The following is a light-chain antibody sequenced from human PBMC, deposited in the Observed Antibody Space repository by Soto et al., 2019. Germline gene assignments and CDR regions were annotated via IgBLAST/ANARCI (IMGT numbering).Light chain of an antibody. CDR2: GAS. J-gene: IGKJ1*01. CDR1: QSVSSPY. V-gene: IGKV3-20*01. CDR3: QHYATSPGS. Sequence: IVLTQSPGTLSLSPGERATLSCRASQSVSSPYLAWYQQKPGQAPRLLIFGASSRPTGIPDRFSGSGSGTDFTLTISRLETADFAVYYCQHYATSPGSFGQGTKVEIK.